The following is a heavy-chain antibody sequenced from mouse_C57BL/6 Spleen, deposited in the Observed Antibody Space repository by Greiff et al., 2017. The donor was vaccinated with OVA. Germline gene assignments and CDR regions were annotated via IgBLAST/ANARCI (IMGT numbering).Heavy chain of an antibody. Sequence: VQLQESGAELARPGASVKLSCKASGYTFTSYGISWVKQRTGQGLEWIGEIYPRSGNTYYNEKFKGKATLTADKSSSTAYMELRSLTSEDTAVYFCARSDYCGSSTWYFDVWGTGTTVTVSS. CDR2: IYPRSGNT. V-gene: IGHV1-81*01. CDR1: GYTFTSYG. J-gene: IGHJ1*03. CDR3: ARSDYCGSSTWYFDV. D-gene: IGHD1-1*01.